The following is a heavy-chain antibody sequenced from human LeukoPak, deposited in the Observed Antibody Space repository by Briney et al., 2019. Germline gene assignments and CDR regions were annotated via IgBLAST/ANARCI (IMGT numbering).Heavy chain of an antibody. V-gene: IGHV4-59*01. CDR2: IYYTGST. CDR3: ARGEPAFYSGWYTFYFDY. Sequence: SETLSLTCTVSGGSISSYYWSWIRQPPGKGLEWIGHIYYTGSTNYNPSLKGRVAISVDTSKNQFSLKLNSVTAADTAVYYCARGEPAFYSGWYTFYFDYWGQGTLVTVSS. CDR1: GGSISSYY. J-gene: IGHJ4*02. D-gene: IGHD6-19*01.